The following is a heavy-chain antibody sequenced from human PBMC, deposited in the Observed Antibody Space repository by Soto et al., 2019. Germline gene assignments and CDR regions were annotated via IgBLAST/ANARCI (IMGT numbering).Heavy chain of an antibody. J-gene: IGHJ2*01. V-gene: IGHV3-23*01. D-gene: IGHD3-10*01. CDR3: AKVRSHAWFGDFFFVL. CDR2: ISGSGAGT. CDR1: GFSFSSYA. Sequence: GGSLRLSCAASGFSFSSYAMSWVRQAPGKGLEWVSGISGSGAGTYYADFVKGRFTISRDNSKNTMYLQMNGLRAEDTAVYYCAKVRSHAWFGDFFFVLWRGGTPVSVPS.